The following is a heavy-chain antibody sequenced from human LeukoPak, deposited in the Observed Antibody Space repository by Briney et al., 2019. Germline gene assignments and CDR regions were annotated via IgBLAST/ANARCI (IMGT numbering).Heavy chain of an antibody. CDR1: GLTFSSYW. Sequence: GGSLRLSCAASGLTFSSYWMSWVRQAPGKGLEWVANIKQDGSEKYYVDSVKGRFTISRDNAKNSLYLQMNSLRAEDTAVYYCARRGGSSHYYFDYWGQGTLVTVSS. J-gene: IGHJ4*02. CDR3: ARRGGSSHYYFDY. D-gene: IGHD2-15*01. CDR2: IKQDGSEK. V-gene: IGHV3-7*01.